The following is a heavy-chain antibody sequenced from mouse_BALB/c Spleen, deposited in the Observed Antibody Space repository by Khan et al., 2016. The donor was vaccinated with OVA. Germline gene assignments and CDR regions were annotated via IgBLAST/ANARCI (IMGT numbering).Heavy chain of an antibody. CDR2: ISPGSGTP. CDR3: ARENYYGSSHYAMDY. J-gene: IGHJ4*01. D-gene: IGHD1-1*01. V-gene: IGHV1S41*01. CDR1: GYTFTSYW. Sequence: DLVKPGASVKLSCKASGYTFTSYWINWIKQRPGQGLEWIGRISPGSGTPYYNEMFQGKATLTVDISSNTAYIQLSSLSSEDSAVYFCARENYYGSSHYAMDYWGQGTSVTVAS.